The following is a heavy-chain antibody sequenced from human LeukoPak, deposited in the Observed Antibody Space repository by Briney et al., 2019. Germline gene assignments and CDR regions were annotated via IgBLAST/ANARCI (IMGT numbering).Heavy chain of an antibody. CDR2: IRDKGYNT. CDR3: PKAGVAAPDFDYVDC. CDR1: RFTFSNYA. J-gene: IGHJ4*02. Sequence: SGGSLTLSCAPSRFTFSNYAMSWVRQAPGKGLEWVTAIRDKGYNTDYRDSVKGRFTLPRHNSENTVFVHIYGLRGEDAAVYLCPKAGVAAPDFDYVDCWGQRTLLTVSS. D-gene: IGHD6-13*01. V-gene: IGHV3-23*01.